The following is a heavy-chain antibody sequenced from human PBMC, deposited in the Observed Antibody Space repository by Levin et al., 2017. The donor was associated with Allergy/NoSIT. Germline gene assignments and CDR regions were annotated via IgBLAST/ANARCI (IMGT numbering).Heavy chain of an antibody. CDR2: IIPIFGTA. CDR1: GGTFSSYA. CDR3: ARGGWNLNWFDP. V-gene: IGHV1-69*01. D-gene: IGHD1-1*01. Sequence: PGGSLRLSCKASGGTFSSYAISWVRQAPGQGLEWMGGIIPIFGTANYAQKFQGRVTITADESTSTAYMELSSLRSEDTAVYYCARGGWNLNWFDPWGQGTLVTVSS. J-gene: IGHJ5*02.